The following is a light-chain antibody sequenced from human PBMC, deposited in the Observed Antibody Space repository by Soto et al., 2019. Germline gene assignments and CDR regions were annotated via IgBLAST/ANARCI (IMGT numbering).Light chain of an antibody. J-gene: IGKJ1*01. CDR2: GAS. Sequence: EIVLTQSPGTLSLSPGERATLSCRASQSVSSNYLAWYQQKPSQAPRLLIYGASSRATGIPDRFSGSGSGTDFTLTISRLEPEDFAVYYCQQYGSSPRTFGQGTKVDIK. CDR3: QQYGSSPRT. CDR1: QSVSSNY. V-gene: IGKV3-20*01.